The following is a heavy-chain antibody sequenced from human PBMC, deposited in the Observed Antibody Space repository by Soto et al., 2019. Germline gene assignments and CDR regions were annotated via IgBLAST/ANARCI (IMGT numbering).Heavy chain of an antibody. D-gene: IGHD5-18*01. J-gene: IGHJ4*02. CDR1: GGSFSGYY. CDR3: ARGGGYSYGLDY. CDR2: INHSGST. V-gene: IGHV4-34*01. Sequence: QVQLQQWGAGLLKPSETLSLTCAVYGGSFSGYYWSWIRQPPGKGLEWIGEINHSGSTNYNPSLKRRVTISVDASKNQFSLKLSSVTAADTAVYYCARGGGYSYGLDYWGQGTLVTVSS.